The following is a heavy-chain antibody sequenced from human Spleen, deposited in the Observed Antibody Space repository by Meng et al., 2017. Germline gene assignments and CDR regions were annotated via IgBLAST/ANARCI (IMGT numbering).Heavy chain of an antibody. J-gene: IGHJ4*02. Sequence: QVQLVQPGAEVKKPGASVKVSCKASGYTFTGYYMHWVRQAPGQGLEWMGRINPNSGVTNYAQKFQGRVTMTRDTSISTAYMELSRLRSDDTAVYYCARGWQQLVELDYWGQGTLVTVSS. CDR2: INPNSGVT. D-gene: IGHD6-13*01. V-gene: IGHV1-2*06. CDR3: ARGWQQLVELDY. CDR1: GYTFTGYY.